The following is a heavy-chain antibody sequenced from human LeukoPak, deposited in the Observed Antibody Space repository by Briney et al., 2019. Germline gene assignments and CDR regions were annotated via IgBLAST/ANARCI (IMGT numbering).Heavy chain of an antibody. Sequence: GESLKISCKGSGYSFTSYWIGWVRQMPGKGLEWMGIIYPNDSDTRYSPSFQGQVTISADKSISTAYLQWSSLKASDTAMYYCARRVYSSGWTLGFDYWGQGTLVTVSS. CDR3: ARRVYSSGWTLGFDY. V-gene: IGHV5-51*01. CDR2: IYPNDSDT. J-gene: IGHJ4*02. D-gene: IGHD6-19*01. CDR1: GYSFTSYW.